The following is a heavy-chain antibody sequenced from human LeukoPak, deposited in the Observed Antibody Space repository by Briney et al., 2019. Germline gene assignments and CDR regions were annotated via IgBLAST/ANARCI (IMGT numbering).Heavy chain of an antibody. V-gene: IGHV3-33*06. CDR1: GFTFSSYG. Sequence: PGRSLRLSCAASGFTFSSYGMHWVRQAPGKGLEWVAGIGYDGSNKYYADSVKGRFTISRDNSKNTLYLQMNSLRAEDTAVYYCAKDGKDYDYVWGSYRHLPRFDYWRQGTLVTVSS. D-gene: IGHD3-16*02. CDR3: AKDGKDYDYVWGSYRHLPRFDY. CDR2: IGYDGSNK. J-gene: IGHJ4*02.